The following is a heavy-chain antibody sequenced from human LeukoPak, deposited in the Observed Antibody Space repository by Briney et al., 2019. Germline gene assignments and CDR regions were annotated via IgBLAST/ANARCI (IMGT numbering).Heavy chain of an antibody. D-gene: IGHD3-22*01. Sequence: PGGSLRLSCAASGFTFDDYAMHWVRQAPGKGLEWVSGISWNSGSIGYADSVKGRFTISRGNAKNSLYLQMNSLRAEDMALYYCAKDSTAMIVAPDGYWGQGTLVTVSS. CDR2: ISWNSGSI. V-gene: IGHV3-9*03. J-gene: IGHJ4*02. CDR1: GFTFDDYA. CDR3: AKDSTAMIVAPDGY.